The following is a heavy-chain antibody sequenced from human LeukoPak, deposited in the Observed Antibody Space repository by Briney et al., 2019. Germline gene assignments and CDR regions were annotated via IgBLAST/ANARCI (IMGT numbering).Heavy chain of an antibody. J-gene: IGHJ4*02. CDR1: GFSFSGYS. D-gene: IGHD3-3*01. CDR3: AREEWFSRTWDY. V-gene: IGHV3-48*01. Sequence: GGSLRLSCAASGFSFSGYSMTWVRQAPGKGLEWVSYISGTSATIYYADSVKGRFTISRDNAKNSLYLQMNSLRGEDTAVYYCAREEWFSRTWDYWGQGTLVTVSS. CDR2: ISGTSATI.